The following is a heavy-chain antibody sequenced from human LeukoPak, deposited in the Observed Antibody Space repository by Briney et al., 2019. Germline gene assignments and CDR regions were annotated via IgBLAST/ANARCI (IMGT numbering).Heavy chain of an antibody. CDR1: AFTINRSA. Sequence: SGGSLRLSHPAAAFTINRSAMACVRQAPEKGLDWVSSITDSGISTYYADSVMGRFTISRDNSKNTLYLQMNSLRDDYTVVYYSAKGSRGNYDYWGQGTLVTVSS. CDR3: AKGSRGNYDY. D-gene: IGHD1-26*01. CDR2: ITDSGIST. J-gene: IGHJ4*02. V-gene: IGHV3-23*01.